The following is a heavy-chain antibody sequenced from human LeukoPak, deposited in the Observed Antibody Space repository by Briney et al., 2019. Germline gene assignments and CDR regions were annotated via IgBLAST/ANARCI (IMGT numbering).Heavy chain of an antibody. CDR2: ISGSGGST. V-gene: IGHV3-23*01. CDR3: ARSIVGATPFDP. CDR1: GFTFSSYA. J-gene: IGHJ5*02. D-gene: IGHD1-26*01. Sequence: PGGSLRLPCAASGFTFSSYAMSWVRQAPGKGLEWVSAISGSGGSTYYADSVKGRFTISRDNSKNTLYLQMNSLRAEDTAVYYCARSIVGATPFDPWGQGTLVTVSS.